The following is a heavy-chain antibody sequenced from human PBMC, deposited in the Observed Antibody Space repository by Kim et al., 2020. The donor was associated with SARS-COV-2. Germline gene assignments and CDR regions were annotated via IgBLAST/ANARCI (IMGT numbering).Heavy chain of an antibody. V-gene: IGHV3-43*01. D-gene: IGHD3-10*01. CDR3: AKDVGDGSGSTPDY. Sequence: ADSVKGRFTISRDNSKNSLYLQMNSLRTEDTALYYCAKDVGDGSGSTPDYWGQGTLVTVSS. J-gene: IGHJ4*02.